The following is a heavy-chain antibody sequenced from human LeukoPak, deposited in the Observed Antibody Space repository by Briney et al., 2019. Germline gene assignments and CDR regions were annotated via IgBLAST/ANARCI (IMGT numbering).Heavy chain of an antibody. J-gene: IGHJ5*02. CDR1: GFTFSSYA. CDR2: ISGSGGST. CDR3: AKGHSGYDPFDH. Sequence: GGSLRLSCAASGFTFSSYAVSWVRQAPGKGLEWVSAISGSGGSTYYADSVKGRFTISRDNSRNTLYLQMNSLRAEDTAVYYCAKGHSGYDPFDHWGQGTLVTVSS. D-gene: IGHD5-12*01. V-gene: IGHV3-23*01.